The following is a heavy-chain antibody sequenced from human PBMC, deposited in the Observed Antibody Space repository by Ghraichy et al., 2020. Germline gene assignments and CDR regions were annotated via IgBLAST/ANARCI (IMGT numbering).Heavy chain of an antibody. D-gene: IGHD6-13*01. CDR2: IYHSGST. Sequence: SQTLSLTCTVSGYSISSGYYWGWIRQPPGKGLEWIGSIYHSGSTYYNPSLKSRVTISVDTSKNQFSLKLSSVTAADTAVYYCARPLNPGAAGDYYYGMDVWGQGTTVTVSS. V-gene: IGHV4-38-2*02. J-gene: IGHJ6*02. CDR1: GYSISSGYY. CDR3: ARPLNPGAAGDYYYGMDV.